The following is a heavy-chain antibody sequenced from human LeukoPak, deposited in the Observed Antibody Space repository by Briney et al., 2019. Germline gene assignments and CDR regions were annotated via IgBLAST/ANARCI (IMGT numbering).Heavy chain of an antibody. CDR2: IYHSGGT. J-gene: IGHJ5*02. D-gene: IGHD5-12*01. V-gene: IGHV4-38-2*01. CDR1: GYSISGGYY. CDR3: ARLTERRVPYSGYERYWFDP. Sequence: KPSETLSLXCAVSGYSISGGYYWGWIRQPPGKGLEWIGSIYHSGGTYYNPSLKSRVTISVDTSKNQFSLKLSSVTAADTAVYYCARLTERRVPYSGYERYWFDPWGQGTLVTVSS.